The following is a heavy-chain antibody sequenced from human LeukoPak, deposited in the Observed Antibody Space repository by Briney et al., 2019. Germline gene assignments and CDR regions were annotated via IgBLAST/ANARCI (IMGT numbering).Heavy chain of an antibody. CDR3: ARGSSNYDLYYYYYGMDV. D-gene: IGHD3-3*01. J-gene: IGHJ6*02. Sequence: PSETLSLTCTVSGGSISSYYWSWIRQPPGKGLEWMGYIYYSGSTNYNPSLKCRVTISVDTSKNQFSLKLSSVTAADTAVYYCARGSSNYDLYYYYYGMDVWGQGTTVTVSS. CDR1: GGSISSYY. CDR2: IYYSGST. V-gene: IGHV4-59*01.